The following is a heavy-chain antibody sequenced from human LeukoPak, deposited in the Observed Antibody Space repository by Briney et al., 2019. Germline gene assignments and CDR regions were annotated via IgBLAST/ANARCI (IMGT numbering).Heavy chain of an antibody. CDR2: IYYTGST. CDR1: GGSITNYF. J-gene: IGHJ5*02. V-gene: IGHV4-59*01. CDR3: ARGAMPGAIPRVDWFDP. Sequence: SETLSLTCTVSGGSITNYFWIWIRQSPGKGLEWIGYIYYTGSTTYSPSLKSRVTISVDTSRNQFSLRLTSVTAADTAMYFCARGAMPGAIPRVDWFDPWGQGTLVTVSS. D-gene: IGHD2-21*01.